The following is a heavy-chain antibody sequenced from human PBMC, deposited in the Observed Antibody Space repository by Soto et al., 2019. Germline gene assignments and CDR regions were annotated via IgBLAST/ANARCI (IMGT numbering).Heavy chain of an antibody. CDR2: IYYSGST. J-gene: IGHJ6*02. CDR3: ASSYYDFWSGSLFYGMDV. Sequence: SETLSLTCTVSGGSISSGGYYWSWIRQHPGKGLEWIGYIYYSGSTNYNPSLKSRVTISVDTSKNQFSLKLSSVTAADTAVYYCASSYYDFWSGSLFYGMDVWGQGTTVTVSS. V-gene: IGHV4-31*03. D-gene: IGHD3-3*01. CDR1: GGSISSGGYY.